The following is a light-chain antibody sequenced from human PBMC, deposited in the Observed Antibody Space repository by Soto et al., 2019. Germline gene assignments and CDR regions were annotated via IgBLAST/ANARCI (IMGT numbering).Light chain of an antibody. J-gene: IGLJ1*01. V-gene: IGLV1-44*01. Sequence: VLTQPPSASGTPGQRVTISCSGSSSNIGTYRVSWYQHFPGTAPRLLIYSDNQRPSGVPDRFSASKSGASASLAISGLQSEDEAYFYCAAWDDSLNGCVFGTGTKVTVL. CDR1: SSNIGTYR. CDR3: AAWDDSLNGCV. CDR2: SDN.